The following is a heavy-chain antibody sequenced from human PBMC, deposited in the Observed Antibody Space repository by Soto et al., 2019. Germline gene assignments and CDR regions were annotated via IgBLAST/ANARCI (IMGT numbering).Heavy chain of an antibody. CDR2: VSTYNGNT. V-gene: IGHV1-18*01. CDR3: ARDDYSNYESDYYGMDV. J-gene: IGHJ6*02. Sequence: QVQLVQSGAEVKKPGASVKVSCRASGYTFTNYGISWVRQAPGQGLEWMGWVSTYNGNTNYAQKLQGRVTMTTDTSTTTAYMELRSLRSDDTAVYYCARDDYSNYESDYYGMDVWGQGTTVTVSS. CDR1: GYTFTNYG. D-gene: IGHD4-4*01.